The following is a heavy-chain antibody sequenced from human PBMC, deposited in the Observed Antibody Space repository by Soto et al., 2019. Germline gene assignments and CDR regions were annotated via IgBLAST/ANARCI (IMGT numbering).Heavy chain of an antibody. D-gene: IGHD5-12*01. CDR1: GGSFSGYY. CDR2: INHSGST. J-gene: IGHJ4*02. CDR3: ARGRQMATKLGTRFDY. V-gene: IGHV4-34*01. Sequence: PSETLSLTCAVYGGSFSGYYWSWIRQPPGKGLEWIGEINHSGSTNYNPSLKSRVTISVDTSKNQFSLKLSSVTAADTAVYYCARGRQMATKLGTRFDYWGQGTLVTVSS.